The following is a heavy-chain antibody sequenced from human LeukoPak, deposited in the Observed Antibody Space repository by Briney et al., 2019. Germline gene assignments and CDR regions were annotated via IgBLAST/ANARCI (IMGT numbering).Heavy chain of an antibody. CDR1: GFTFSTYA. J-gene: IGHJ4*02. D-gene: IGHD6-13*01. CDR3: AKPQYDGSWYYFDY. V-gene: IGHV3-23*01. CDR2: LSGNGVST. Sequence: PGGSLRLSCAASGFTFSTYAMSWVRQAQGKGREWVSTLSGNGVSTYYANSVKGRFTISRDNSKNTLWLQMNSLRAEDTALYYCAKPQYDGSWYYFDYWGQGTLVTVSS.